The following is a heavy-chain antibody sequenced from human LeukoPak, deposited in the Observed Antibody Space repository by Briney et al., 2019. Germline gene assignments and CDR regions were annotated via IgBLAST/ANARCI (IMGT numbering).Heavy chain of an antibody. CDR2: IWYDGSNK. CDR3: AGVGPFEAVAGNDAFDI. J-gene: IGHJ3*02. D-gene: IGHD6-19*01. V-gene: IGHV3-33*01. Sequence: GRSLRLSCAASGFTFSSYGMHWVRQAPGKGLEWVAVIWYDGSNKYYADSVKGRFTISRDNSKNTLYLQMNSLRVEDTAVYYCAGVGPFEAVAGNDAFDIWGQGTMVTVSS. CDR1: GFTFSSYG.